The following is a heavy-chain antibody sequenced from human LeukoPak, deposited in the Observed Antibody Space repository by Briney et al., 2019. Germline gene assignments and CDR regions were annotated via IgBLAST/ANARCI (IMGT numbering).Heavy chain of an antibody. V-gene: IGHV1-69*04. D-gene: IGHD3-10*01. CDR1: GGTFSSYA. J-gene: IGHJ4*02. CDR2: IIPILGIA. CDR3: ARAYGSYYYGSGSFDY. Sequence: ASGKVSCKASGGTFSSYAISWVRQAPGQGLEWMGRIIPILGIANYAQKFQGRVTITADKSTSTAYMELSSLRSEDTAVYYCARAYGSYYYGSGSFDYWGQGTLVTVSS.